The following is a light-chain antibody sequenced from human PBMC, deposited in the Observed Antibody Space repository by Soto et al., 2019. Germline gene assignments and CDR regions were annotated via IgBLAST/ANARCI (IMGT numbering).Light chain of an antibody. CDR3: QQLHSYPIT. Sequence: IQLTQSPSSLSASLGDRVAITCRASQGISGSLAWYQQKPGKAPKLLIYGASTLQSGVPSWFSGSGSGTDFTLTISSLQPEDFATYYCQQLHSYPITFAQGTRLEI. CDR2: GAS. V-gene: IGKV1-9*01. J-gene: IGKJ5*01. CDR1: QGISGS.